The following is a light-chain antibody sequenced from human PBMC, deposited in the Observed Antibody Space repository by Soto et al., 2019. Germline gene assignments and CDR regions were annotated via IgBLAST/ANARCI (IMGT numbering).Light chain of an antibody. CDR3: QQYENIPT. CDR2: DAS. J-gene: IGKJ5*01. V-gene: IGKV1-33*01. CDR1: QNINNY. Sequence: DIQMNQSPSSLSASVGDRVTITCQASQNINNYLNWYQQXPGRAPKLLIYDASNLEAGVPSRFRGSGSGTDFTFTISRLQHEDIATYYCQQYENIPTFGQGTRLEIK.